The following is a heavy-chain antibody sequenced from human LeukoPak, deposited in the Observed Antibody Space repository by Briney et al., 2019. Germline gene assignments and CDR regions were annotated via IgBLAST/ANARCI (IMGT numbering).Heavy chain of an antibody. CDR3: AKRYIANTGPFDF. CDR2: IGGSAGST. D-gene: IGHD1-1*01. Sequence: GGSLRLSCAASGLIFSNYAMSWVRQAPGRGLEWVSGIGGSAGSTYYADSVKGRFTISRDSSKSTLYLQMNSLRADDTAVYYCAKRYIANTGPFDFWGQGALVTVSS. CDR1: GLIFSNYA. V-gene: IGHV3-23*01. J-gene: IGHJ4*02.